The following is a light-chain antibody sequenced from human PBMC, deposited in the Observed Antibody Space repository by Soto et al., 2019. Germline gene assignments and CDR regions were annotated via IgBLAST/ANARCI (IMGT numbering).Light chain of an antibody. CDR1: QSISSW. CDR3: QQYTSYSPRT. CDR2: DAS. J-gene: IGKJ1*01. V-gene: IGKV1-5*01. Sequence: DIQLTQSPSTLSASVGDRVTITCRASQSISSWLAWYQQKPGKAPDLLISDASRLESGVPSRFSGGGSGTEVTLTLSDLQPDDFATYYCQQYTSYSPRTFGQGTKVEIK.